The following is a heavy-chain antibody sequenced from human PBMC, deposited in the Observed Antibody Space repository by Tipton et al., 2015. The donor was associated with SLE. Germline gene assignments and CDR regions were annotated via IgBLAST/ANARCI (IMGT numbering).Heavy chain of an antibody. CDR1: GDSITSYY. CDR3: ARLNDATAVANFDY. J-gene: IGHJ4*02. CDR2: IYYNGHT. Sequence: TLSLTCTVSGDSITSYYWNWIRQPPGKGLEWIGYIYYNGHTNYSPSLKSRVTLSVDTSKNQFSLTLSSVTAADTAVYYCARLNDATAVANFDYWGQGNLVTVSS. V-gene: IGHV4-59*01. D-gene: IGHD1-1*01.